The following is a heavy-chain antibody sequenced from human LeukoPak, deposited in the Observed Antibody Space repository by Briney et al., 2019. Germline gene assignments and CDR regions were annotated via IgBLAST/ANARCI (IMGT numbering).Heavy chain of an antibody. CDR2: INHSGST. CDR3: ARDLTFITMVRGVRPHFNWFDP. V-gene: IGHV4-34*01. J-gene: IGHJ5*02. D-gene: IGHD3-10*01. CDR1: SGSFSGYY. Sequence: SETLSLTCAVYSGSFSGYYWSWIRQPPGKGLEWIGEINHSGSTNYNPSLKSRVTMSVDTSKNQFSLKLSSVTAADTAVYYCARDLTFITMVRGVRPHFNWFDPWGQGTLVTVSS.